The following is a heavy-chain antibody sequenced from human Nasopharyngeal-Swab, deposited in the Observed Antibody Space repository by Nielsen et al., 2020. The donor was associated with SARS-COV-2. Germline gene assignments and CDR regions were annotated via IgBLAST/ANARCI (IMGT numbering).Heavy chain of an antibody. CDR1: GFTFSSYW. V-gene: IGHV3-7*01. J-gene: IGHJ4*02. Sequence: GESLKISCAASGFTFSSYWMSWVRQAPGKGLEWVANIKQDGSEKYYVDSVKGRFTISRDNAKNSLYLQMNSLRAEDTAVYYCASLLAPFDYWGQGTLVTVSS. CDR2: IKQDGSEK. D-gene: IGHD2/OR15-2a*01. CDR3: ASLLAPFDY.